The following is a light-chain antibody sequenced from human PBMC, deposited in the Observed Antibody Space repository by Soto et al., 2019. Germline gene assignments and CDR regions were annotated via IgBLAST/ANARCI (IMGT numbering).Light chain of an antibody. J-gene: IGKJ2*01. V-gene: IGKV3-20*01. Sequence: ESMLTQSPGTLSLSPGERATLSCRASQSVSTRYLAWYQQKPGQAPRLLIYGASIRATGIPDRFSGSGSGTHFILTISRLEPEDFALYYCHQFGSSPPAFTFGQGNKLEI. CDR1: QSVSTRY. CDR3: HQFGSSPPAFT. CDR2: GAS.